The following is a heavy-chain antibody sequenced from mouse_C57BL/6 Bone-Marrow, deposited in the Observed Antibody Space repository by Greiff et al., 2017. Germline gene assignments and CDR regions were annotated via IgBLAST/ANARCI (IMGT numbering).Heavy chain of an antibody. CDR3: ARRGLTGTSWFAY. CDR1: GYTFTDYN. V-gene: IGHV1-18*01. Sequence: VQLQQSGPELVKPGASVKIPCKASGYTFTDYNMDWVKQSHGKSLEWIGDINPNNGGTIYNQKFKGKATLTVDKSYSTAYMERRSLTSEDTAVYYFARRGLTGTSWFAYWGQGTLVTVSA. D-gene: IGHD4-1*01. J-gene: IGHJ3*01. CDR2: INPNNGGT.